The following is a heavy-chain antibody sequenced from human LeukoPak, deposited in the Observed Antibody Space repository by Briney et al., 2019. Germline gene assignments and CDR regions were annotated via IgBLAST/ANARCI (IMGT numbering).Heavy chain of an antibody. CDR3: ARTPWRSSGWYWDDAFDI. CDR1: GFTFSSYA. D-gene: IGHD6-19*01. CDR2: ISYDGSNK. V-gene: IGHV3-30*04. Sequence: GGFLRLSCAASGFTFSSYAMHWVRQAPGKGLEWVAVISYDGSNKYYADSVKGRFTISRDNSKNTLYLQMNSLRAEDTAVYYCARTPWRSSGWYWDDAFDIWGQGTMVTVSS. J-gene: IGHJ3*02.